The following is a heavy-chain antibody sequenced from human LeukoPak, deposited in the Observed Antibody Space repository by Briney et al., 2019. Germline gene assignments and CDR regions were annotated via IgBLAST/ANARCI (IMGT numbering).Heavy chain of an antibody. J-gene: IGHJ4*02. CDR3: VSFYETY. CDR2: INSDGSWT. CDR1: GNYW. V-gene: IGHV3-74*01. Sequence: GGSPRLSCAASGNYWMHWVRQVPGKGLVWVSHINSDGSWTSYADSVKGRFTISKDNAKNTVYLQMNSLRAEDTAVYYCVSFYETYWGRGTLVTVS. D-gene: IGHD2/OR15-2a*01.